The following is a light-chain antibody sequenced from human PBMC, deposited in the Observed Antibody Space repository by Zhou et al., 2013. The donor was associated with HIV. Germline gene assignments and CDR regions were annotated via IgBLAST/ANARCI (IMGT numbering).Light chain of an antibody. Sequence: EIVLTQSPGTLSLSPGERATLSCRASQSVSSSYLAWYQQKPGQAPRLLIYGASSRATGIPDRFSGSGSGTDFTLTISRLEPEDFAVYYCQQYGRGFGQGTKAGDQT. V-gene: IGKV3-20*01. CDR1: QSVSSSY. CDR3: QQYGRG. J-gene: IGKJ2*01. CDR2: GAS.